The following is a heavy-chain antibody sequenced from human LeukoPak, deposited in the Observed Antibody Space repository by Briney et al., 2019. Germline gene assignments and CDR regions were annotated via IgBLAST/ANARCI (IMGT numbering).Heavy chain of an antibody. CDR1: GDSVSSTRAA. CDR3: ARGTAAGGSDFDY. J-gene: IGHJ4*02. Sequence: SQTLSLTCAISGDSVSSTRAAWNWIRQSPSRGLEWLGRTYYRSKWHSGYAVSVKSRIIIKADTSRNHFSLQLDSVTPEDTAVYYCARGTAAGGSDFDYRGQGTLVTVSS. CDR2: TYYRSKWHS. D-gene: IGHD6-13*01. V-gene: IGHV6-1*01.